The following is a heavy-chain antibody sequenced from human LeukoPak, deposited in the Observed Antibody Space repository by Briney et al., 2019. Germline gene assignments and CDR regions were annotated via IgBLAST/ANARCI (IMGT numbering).Heavy chain of an antibody. CDR2: IYYSGST. J-gene: IGHJ4*02. CDR3: ARRYLYCSGSCYPVHSWGY. CDR1: GGSISSSSYY. V-gene: IGHV4-39*01. D-gene: IGHD2-15*01. Sequence: PSETLSLTCTVSGGSISSSSYYWGWIRQPPGKGLEWIGSIYYSGSTYYNPSLKSRVTISVDTSKNQFSLKLSSVTAADTAVYYCARRYLYCSGSCYPVHSWGYWGQGTLVTVSS.